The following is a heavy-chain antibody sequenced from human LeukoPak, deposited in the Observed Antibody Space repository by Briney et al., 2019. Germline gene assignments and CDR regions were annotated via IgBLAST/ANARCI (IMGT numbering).Heavy chain of an antibody. CDR3: ARGGRLLWFGELFWD. Sequence: GGSLRLSCAASGFTFSSYAMSWVRQAPGKGLEWVSSISSSSSYIYYADSVKGRFTISRDNAKNSLYLQMNSLRAEDTAVYYCARGGRLLWFGELFWDWGQGTLVTVSS. V-gene: IGHV3-21*01. CDR2: ISSSSSYI. CDR1: GFTFSSYA. J-gene: IGHJ4*02. D-gene: IGHD3-10*01.